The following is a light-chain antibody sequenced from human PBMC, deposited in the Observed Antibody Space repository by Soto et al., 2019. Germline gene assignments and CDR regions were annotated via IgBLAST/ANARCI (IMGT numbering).Light chain of an antibody. Sequence: IRLKQNPSTQPRFGEESSTLSCRASQSIGSKLAWYQQKPGQVPRLLIYDASARALATPARFSGSGSGTDFTLTSSSLQPEDFATCYWRQSYSTPPTFGQGTKVDIK. CDR2: DAS. CDR1: QSIGSK. J-gene: IGKJ1*01. CDR3: RQSYSTPPT. V-gene: IGKV3-15*01.